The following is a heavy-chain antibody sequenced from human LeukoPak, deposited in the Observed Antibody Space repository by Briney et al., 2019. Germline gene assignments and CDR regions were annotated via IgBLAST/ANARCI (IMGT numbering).Heavy chain of an antibody. CDR2: ISSSSSTI. V-gene: IGHV3-48*01. D-gene: IGHD5-12*01. Sequence: SGGSLRLSGAASGFTFSSYSMNWVRQAPGKGLEWVSYISSSSSTIYYADSVKGRFTISRDNAKNSLYLQMNSLRAEDTAVYYCARDPVRGYSGTRFSYYFDYWGQGTLVTVSS. CDR3: ARDPVRGYSGTRFSYYFDY. J-gene: IGHJ4*02. CDR1: GFTFSSYS.